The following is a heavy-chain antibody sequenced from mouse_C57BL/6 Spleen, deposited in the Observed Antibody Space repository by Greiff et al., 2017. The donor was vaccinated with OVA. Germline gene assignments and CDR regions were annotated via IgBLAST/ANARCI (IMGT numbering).Heavy chain of an antibody. CDR3: ARCRERYFDV. J-gene: IGHJ1*03. CDR1: GYAFTNYL. V-gene: IGHV1-54*01. Sequence: QVQLQQSGAELVRPGTSVKVSCKASGYAFTNYLIEWVKQRPGQGLEWIGVINPGSGGTNYNEKFKGKATLTADKASSTAYMQLSSLTSEDSAVYFCARCRERYFDVWGTGTTVTVSS. CDR2: INPGSGGT. D-gene: IGHD3-1*01.